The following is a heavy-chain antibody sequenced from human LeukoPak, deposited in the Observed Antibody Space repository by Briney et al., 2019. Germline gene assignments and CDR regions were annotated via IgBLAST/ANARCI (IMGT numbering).Heavy chain of an antibody. CDR1: GYTLTELS. CDR3: ATLSPDTAMDFDGFDY. D-gene: IGHD5-18*01. V-gene: IGHV1-24*01. J-gene: IGHJ4*02. CDR2: IDPEDGET. Sequence: ASVKVSCKVSGYTLTELSMHWVRQAPGKGLEWMGGIDPEDGETIYAQKFQGRVTMTEDTSTDTAYMELSSLRSEDTAVYYCATLSPDTAMDFDGFDYWGQGTLVTVSS.